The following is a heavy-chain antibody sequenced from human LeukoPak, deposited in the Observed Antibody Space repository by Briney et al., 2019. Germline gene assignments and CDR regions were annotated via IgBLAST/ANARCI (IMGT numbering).Heavy chain of an antibody. CDR3: ARDPPHGMDV. Sequence: GGSLRLSCAASGFTFANYNFNWVRQAPGKGLEWVSYISSTSSTIYYADSMKGRFTISRDNAKNSLYLQMNSLRAEDTAVYYCARDPPHGMDVWGQGTTVTVSS. CDR1: GFTFANYN. CDR2: ISSTSSTI. V-gene: IGHV3-48*01. J-gene: IGHJ6*02.